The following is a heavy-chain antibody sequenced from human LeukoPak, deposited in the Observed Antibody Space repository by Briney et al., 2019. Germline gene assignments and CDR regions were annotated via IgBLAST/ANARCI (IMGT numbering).Heavy chain of an antibody. J-gene: IGHJ6*03. D-gene: IGHD3-3*01. CDR3: ARVLRFLEWPYMDV. V-gene: IGHV4-61*02. Sequence: SQTLSLTCTVSGGSISSGSYYWSWIRQPAGKGLEWIGRIYTSGSTNYNPSLKSRVTISVDTSKSQFSLKLSSVTAADTAVYYCARVLRFLEWPYMDVWGKGTTVTVSS. CDR2: IYTSGST. CDR1: GGSISSGSYY.